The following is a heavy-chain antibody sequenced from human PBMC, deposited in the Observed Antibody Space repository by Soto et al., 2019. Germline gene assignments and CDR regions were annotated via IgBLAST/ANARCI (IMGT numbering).Heavy chain of an antibody. V-gene: IGHV4-31*03. CDR2: IYYSWST. CDR3: ERDHSYRRGGSCYSGLDAFDI. J-gene: IGHJ3*02. Sequence: SETLSLTCTVSGGAISSGGYYWSWIRQHPGKGLEWIGYIYYSWSTYYNPSLKSRVTMSVDTSKNQFSLKLSSVTAADTAVYYRERDHSYRRGGSCYSGLDAFDIWRQEQMVTVSS. CDR1: GGAISSGGYY. D-gene: IGHD2-15*01.